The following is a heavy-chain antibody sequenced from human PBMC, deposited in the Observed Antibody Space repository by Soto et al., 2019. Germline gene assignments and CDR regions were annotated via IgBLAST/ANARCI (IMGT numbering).Heavy chain of an antibody. CDR2: IIPIFGTA. V-gene: IGHV1-69*01. CDR3: SLSIVVVPAAAIFDY. J-gene: IGHJ4*02. D-gene: IGHD2-2*01. CDR1: GGTFSSYA. Sequence: QVQLVQSGAEVKKPGSSVKVSCKASGGTFSSYAISWVRQAPGRGLEWMGGIIPIFGTANYAQKFQGRVTITADESTSTAYMELSSLRSEDTAVYYCSLSIVVVPAAAIFDYWGQGTLVTVSS.